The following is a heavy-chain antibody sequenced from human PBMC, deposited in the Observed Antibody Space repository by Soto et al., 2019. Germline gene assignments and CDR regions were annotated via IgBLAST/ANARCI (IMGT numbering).Heavy chain of an antibody. CDR1: GYTFTSYG. V-gene: IGHV1-18*01. CDR2: ISAYNGNT. J-gene: IGHJ3*02. Sequence: ASVKVSCKASGYTFTSYGISWVRQAPGQGLEWMGWISAYNGNTNYAQKLQGRVTMTTDTSTSTAYMELRSLRSDDTAVYYCARTTPPYYYDSRGGLDIWGQGTMVTVSS. D-gene: IGHD3-22*01. CDR3: ARTTPPYYYDSRGGLDI.